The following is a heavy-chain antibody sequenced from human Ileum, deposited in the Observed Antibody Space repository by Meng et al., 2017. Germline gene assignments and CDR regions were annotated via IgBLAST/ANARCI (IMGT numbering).Heavy chain of an antibody. D-gene: IGHD2-2*01. V-gene: IGHV4-4*02. CDR3: ARVVGGPASMSGWFDP. Sequence: QVQLQGSGPGVVKPSGTLSLTCAVTVGSFISSNWWTWVRQAPGKGLEWIGEIYHSGSPNYNPSLKSRVTISVDKSQNQFSLKLNSVTAADTAVYYCARVVGGPASMSGWFDPWGQGTLVTVSS. CDR1: VGSFISSNW. CDR2: IYHSGSP. J-gene: IGHJ5*01.